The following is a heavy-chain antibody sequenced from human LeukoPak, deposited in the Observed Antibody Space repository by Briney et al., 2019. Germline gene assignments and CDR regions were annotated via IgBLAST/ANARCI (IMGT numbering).Heavy chain of an antibody. CDR2: LPSGRNT. D-gene: IGHD6-19*01. CDR3: ARVASDSSGWFHFDY. CDR1: GFTVSHNY. V-gene: IGHV3-53*01. J-gene: IGHJ4*02. Sequence: GGTLRLSCAASGFTVSHNYMGWVRQAPGKGLEWVSVLPSGRNTYYADSVKGRFIISRDNSKNTLYLQMNSLRAEDTAVYYCARVASDSSGWFHFDYWGQGTLVTVPS.